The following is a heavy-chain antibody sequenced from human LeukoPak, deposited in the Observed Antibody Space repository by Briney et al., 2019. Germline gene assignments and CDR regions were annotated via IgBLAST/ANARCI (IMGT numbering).Heavy chain of an antibody. J-gene: IGHJ4*02. V-gene: IGHV3-33*03. Sequence: GGSLRLSCAASGFTFSSWGMHWVRQAPGRGLEWVAVIWYDGSYKYYAESVKGRFTISRDNSKNTLYLQMNSLRAEDTAVYYCAKDVTTGTLALDYWGQGILVTVSS. D-gene: IGHD1-1*01. CDR2: IWYDGSYK. CDR3: AKDVTTGTLALDY. CDR1: GFTFSSWG.